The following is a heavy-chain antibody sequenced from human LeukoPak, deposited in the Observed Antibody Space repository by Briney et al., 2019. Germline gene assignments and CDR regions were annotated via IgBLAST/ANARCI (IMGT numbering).Heavy chain of an antibody. V-gene: IGHV3-48*04. Sequence: EGSLRLSCTASGFPFSDYSMNWVRQAPGKGLEWISYIGISSGNTKYADSVRGRFTISADNAKNSLYLQMNSLRVEDTAVYYCARDHNYAFDNWGQGTLVSVSS. J-gene: IGHJ4*02. D-gene: IGHD1-1*01. CDR2: IGISSGNT. CDR1: GFPFSDYS. CDR3: ARDHNYAFDN.